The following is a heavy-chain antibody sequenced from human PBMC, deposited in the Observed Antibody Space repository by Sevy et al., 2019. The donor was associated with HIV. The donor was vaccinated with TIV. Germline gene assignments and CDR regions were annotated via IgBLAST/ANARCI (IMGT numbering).Heavy chain of an antibody. CDR1: GYTFTDYG. D-gene: IGHD1-26*01. Sequence: ASVKVSCKTSGYTFTDYGISWVRQAPGQGLEWMAWINPSDGNTNYAQRFQGRVTMTTDTSTSTAYMELWSLRSDDTAVYYCARDVTGSYYVDYWGQGTLVTVSS. CDR3: ARDVTGSYYVDY. V-gene: IGHV1-18*01. CDR2: INPSDGNT. J-gene: IGHJ4*02.